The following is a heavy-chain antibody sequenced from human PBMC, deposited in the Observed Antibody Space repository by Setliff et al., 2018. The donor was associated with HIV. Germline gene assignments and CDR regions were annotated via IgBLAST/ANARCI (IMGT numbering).Heavy chain of an antibody. V-gene: IGHV1-46*01. J-gene: IGHJ3*02. Sequence: ASVKVSCKASGYIFTNYYMHWVRQAPGQGLEWMGIINPSGDATTYAQKFQGRVTMTRDTSISTAYMELRSLRSDDTAVYYCARSRYDSGGYPDAFDIWGQGTMVTVSS. CDR2: INPSGDAT. CDR1: GYIFTNYY. D-gene: IGHD3-22*01. CDR3: ARSRYDSGGYPDAFDI.